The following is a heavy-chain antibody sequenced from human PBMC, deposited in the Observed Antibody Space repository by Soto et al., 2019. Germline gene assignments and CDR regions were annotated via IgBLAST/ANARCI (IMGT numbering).Heavy chain of an antibody. Sequence: PGGSLRLSCAASGFTFSSYWMSWVRQAPGKGLEWVSAISGSGGSTYYADSVKGRFTISRDNSKNTLYLQMNSLRAEDTAVYYCAKDPFGEHSVAYMDVWGKGTTVTVSS. CDR3: AKDPFGEHSVAYMDV. J-gene: IGHJ6*03. V-gene: IGHV3-23*01. CDR1: GFTFSSYW. CDR2: ISGSGGST. D-gene: IGHD2-21*01.